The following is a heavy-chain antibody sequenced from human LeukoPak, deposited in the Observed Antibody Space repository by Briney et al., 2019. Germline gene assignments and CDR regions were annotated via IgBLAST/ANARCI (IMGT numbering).Heavy chain of an antibody. CDR2: IYYSGST. V-gene: IGHV4-30-4*01. D-gene: IGHD2-15*01. Sequence: PSQTLSLTCTVPGGSISSGDYYWSWIRQPPGKGLEWIGYIYYSGSTYYNPSLKSRVTISVDTSKNQFSLKLSSVTAADTAVYYCARASPRISSDAFNIWGQGTMVTVSS. CDR3: ARASPRISSDAFNI. J-gene: IGHJ3*02. CDR1: GGSISSGDYY.